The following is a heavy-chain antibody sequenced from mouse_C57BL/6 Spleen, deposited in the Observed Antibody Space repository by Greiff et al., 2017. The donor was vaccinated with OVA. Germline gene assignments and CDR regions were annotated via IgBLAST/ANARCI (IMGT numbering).Heavy chain of an antibody. D-gene: IGHD2-10*02. J-gene: IGHJ2*01. CDR3: ARRGYGNYCLDY. CDR1: GYTFTNYW. CDR2: IYPGGGYT. Sequence: QVQLQQSGAELVRPGTSVKMSCKASGYTFTNYWIGWAKQRPGHGLEWIGDIYPGGGYTNYNEKFKDKATLTADKSSSTAYMQFSSLTSEDSAIYYCARRGYGNYCLDYWGQGTTLTVSS. V-gene: IGHV1-63*01.